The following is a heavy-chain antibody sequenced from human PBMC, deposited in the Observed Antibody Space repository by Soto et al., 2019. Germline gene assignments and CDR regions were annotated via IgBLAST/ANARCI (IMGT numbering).Heavy chain of an antibody. J-gene: IGHJ4*02. CDR3: ARRAAAGRSFDY. Sequence: GSLRLSCAASGFTFSDYYMTWIRQAPGKGLEWVSYISSSGNSICYADSVRGRFTVSRDNAKNSLFLQMNSLRAEDTAVYYCARRAAAGRSFDYWGLGTLVTVSS. V-gene: IGHV3-11*01. CDR1: GFTFSDYY. D-gene: IGHD6-13*01. CDR2: ISSSGNSI.